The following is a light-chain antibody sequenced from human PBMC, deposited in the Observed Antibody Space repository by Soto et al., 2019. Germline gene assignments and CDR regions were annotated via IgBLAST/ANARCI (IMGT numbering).Light chain of an antibody. Sequence: DIVLTHSPCALGVSLGSRATINCKSSQSFLSSSNNNNYLAWYQQKPGQAPRLLIYGASNRATGIPDRFSGSGSGTDFTLTISRLEPEDFAVYYCQQYGSSGTFGQGAKVDIK. CDR2: GAS. V-gene: IGKV3-20*01. CDR1: QSFLSSSNNNNY. CDR3: QQYGSSGT. J-gene: IGKJ1*01.